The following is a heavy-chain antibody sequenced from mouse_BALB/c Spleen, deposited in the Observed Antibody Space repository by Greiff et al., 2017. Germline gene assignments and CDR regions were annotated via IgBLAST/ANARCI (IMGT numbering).Heavy chain of an antibody. CDR2: ISYSGST. CDR3: ARGPSMVKKLFYAMDY. J-gene: IGHJ4*01. Sequence: EVHLVESGPSLVKPSRTLSLTCSVTGDSITSGYWNWIRKFPGNKLEYMGYISYSGSTYYNPSLKSRISITRDTSKNQYYLQLNSVTTEDTATYYCARGPSMVKKLFYAMDYWGQGTSVTVSS. V-gene: IGHV3-8*02. CDR1: GDSITSGY. D-gene: IGHD2-10*02.